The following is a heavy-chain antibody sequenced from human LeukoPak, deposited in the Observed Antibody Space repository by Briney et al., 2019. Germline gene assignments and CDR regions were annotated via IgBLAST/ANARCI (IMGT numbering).Heavy chain of an antibody. CDR1: GFTFSSYG. D-gene: IGHD1-26*01. J-gene: IGHJ4*02. Sequence: PGGSLRLSCAASGFTFSSYGMNWVRQAPEKGLGWISYISSSSSSIYHADSVKGRFTISRDNAKNSLYLQMNSLRAEDTAVYYCARYAIGSYNEPFDYWGQGTLVTVSS. V-gene: IGHV3-48*04. CDR3: ARYAIGSYNEPFDY. CDR2: ISSSSSSI.